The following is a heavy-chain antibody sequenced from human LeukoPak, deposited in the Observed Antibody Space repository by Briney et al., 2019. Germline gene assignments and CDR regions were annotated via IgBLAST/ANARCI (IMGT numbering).Heavy chain of an antibody. CDR3: ARDLLGWELHYFDY. V-gene: IGHV3-21*01. CDR1: GFTFSTYN. D-gene: IGHD1-26*01. J-gene: IGHJ4*02. Sequence: GGSLRLSCAASGFTFSTYNMNWVRQAPGKGLEWVSSISGSSSYIYYADSVKGRFSISRDNAKNSLYLQMNSLRAEDTAVYYCARDLLGWELHYFDYWGREPWSPSPQ. CDR2: ISGSSSYI.